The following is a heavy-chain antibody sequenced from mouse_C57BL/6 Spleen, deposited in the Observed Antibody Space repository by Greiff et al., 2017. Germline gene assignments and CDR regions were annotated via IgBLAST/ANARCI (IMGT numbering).Heavy chain of an antibody. Sequence: LQQSGAELVRPGASVTLSCKASGYTFTDYEMHWVKQTPVHGLEWIGAIDPETGGTAYNQKFKGKAILTADKSPSTAYMELRSLTSEDSAVDYCTRTEALNSSGPDYWGQGTTLTVSS. CDR2: IDPETGGT. D-gene: IGHD3-2*02. CDR1: GYTFTDYE. V-gene: IGHV1-15*01. J-gene: IGHJ2*01. CDR3: TRTEALNSSGPDY.